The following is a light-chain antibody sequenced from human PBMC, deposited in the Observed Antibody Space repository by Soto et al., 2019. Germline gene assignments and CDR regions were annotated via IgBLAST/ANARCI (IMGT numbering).Light chain of an antibody. CDR2: AAS. Sequence: EIVMTHSPATLSVSPGERATLSWRASQSVISNLAWYQQTPGQAPRLLMYAASSRATGVPARFSGSGSETEFTLTISSLQSEDFAVYHCQQYHIWPPTFGQGTKVDIK. CDR3: QQYHIWPPT. J-gene: IGKJ1*01. CDR1: QSVISN. V-gene: IGKV3-15*01.